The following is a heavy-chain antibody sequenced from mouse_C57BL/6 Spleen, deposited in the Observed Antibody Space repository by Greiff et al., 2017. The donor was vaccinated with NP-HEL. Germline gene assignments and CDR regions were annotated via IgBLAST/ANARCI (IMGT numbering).Heavy chain of an antibody. CDR1: GFTFSDYG. J-gene: IGHJ2*01. CDR2: ISSGSSTI. D-gene: IGHD1-1*01. Sequence: EVMLVASGGGLVKPGGSLKLSCAASGFTFSDYGMHWVRQAPEKGLEWVAYISSGSSTIYYADTVKGRFTISRDTAKNTLFLQMTSLRSEDTAMYYCARNYYGSSRFDYWGQGTTLTVSS. CDR3: ARNYYGSSRFDY. V-gene: IGHV5-17*01.